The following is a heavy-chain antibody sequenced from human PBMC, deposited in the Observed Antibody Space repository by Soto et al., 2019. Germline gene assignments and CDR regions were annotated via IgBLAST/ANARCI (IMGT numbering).Heavy chain of an antibody. J-gene: IGHJ3*02. V-gene: IGHV5-51*01. D-gene: IGHD2-2*01. Sequence: GESLKISCKGSGYSFTSYWIGWVRQMPGKGLEWVGIIYPGEADTRYSPSFQGQVTISADKSISTAYLQWSSLKASDTAMYYCARAYCSCTSCHSGDAFDIWGQGTMVTVSS. CDR2: IYPGEADT. CDR3: ARAYCSCTSCHSGDAFDI. CDR1: GYSFTSYW.